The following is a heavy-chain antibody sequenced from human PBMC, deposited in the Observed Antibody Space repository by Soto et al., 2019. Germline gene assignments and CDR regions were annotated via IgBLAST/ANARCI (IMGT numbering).Heavy chain of an antibody. Sequence: SETLSLTCTVSGDSISSADYYWSWIRQTPGKGLEWIGHIFYSGTTYYNPSLKSRLTISVDTSKNHFSLRLASVTAADTAVYYCARDLWVEPELYYYGMDVWGQGTTVTVSS. J-gene: IGHJ6*02. D-gene: IGHD1-1*01. CDR1: GDSISSADYY. V-gene: IGHV4-30-4*01. CDR2: IFYSGTT. CDR3: ARDLWVEPELYYYGMDV.